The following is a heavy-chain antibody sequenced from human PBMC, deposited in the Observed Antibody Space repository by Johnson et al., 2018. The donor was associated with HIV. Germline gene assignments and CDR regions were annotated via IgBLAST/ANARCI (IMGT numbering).Heavy chain of an antibody. CDR3: ARDPYSSDAFDI. CDR2: IHWNGGST. V-gene: IGHV3-20*04. Sequence: EVQLVESGGGVVQPGRSLRLSCAASVFTFSSYAMHWVRQAPGKGLEWVSGIHWNGGSTGYAESVKGRFTISRDNAKNSLYLQMNSLRAEDTALYYCARDPYSSDAFDIWGQGTMVTVSS. J-gene: IGHJ3*02. D-gene: IGHD4-11*01. CDR1: VFTFSSYA.